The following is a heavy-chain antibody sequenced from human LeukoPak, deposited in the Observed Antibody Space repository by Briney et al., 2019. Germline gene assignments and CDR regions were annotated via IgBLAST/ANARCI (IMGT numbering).Heavy chain of an antibody. CDR3: ASPAAGTNFDC. CDR2: ISSIGSYT. V-gene: IGHV3-11*03. Sequence: KSGRSLRLSCAASGFTFSDHYMSWIRQAPGKGLEWVSYISSIGSYTNYADSVRGRFTVSRDNAKNSLYLQMNSLRVEDTAVYYCASPAAGTNFDCWGQGTLVTVSS. J-gene: IGHJ4*02. CDR1: GFTFSDHY. D-gene: IGHD6-13*01.